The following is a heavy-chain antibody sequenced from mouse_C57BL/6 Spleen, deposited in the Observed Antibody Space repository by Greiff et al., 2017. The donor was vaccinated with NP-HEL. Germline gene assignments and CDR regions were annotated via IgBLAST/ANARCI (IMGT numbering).Heavy chain of an antibody. CDR1: GYTFTSYG. Sequence: QVQLQQSGAELARPGASVKLSCKASGYTFTSYGISWVKQRTGQGLEWIGEIYPRSGNTYYNEKFKGKATLTADKSSSTAYMELRSLTSEDSAVYFCARGDYGSSYDYYAMDYWGQGTSVTVSS. CDR2: IYPRSGNT. J-gene: IGHJ4*01. CDR3: ARGDYGSSYDYYAMDY. V-gene: IGHV1-81*01. D-gene: IGHD1-1*01.